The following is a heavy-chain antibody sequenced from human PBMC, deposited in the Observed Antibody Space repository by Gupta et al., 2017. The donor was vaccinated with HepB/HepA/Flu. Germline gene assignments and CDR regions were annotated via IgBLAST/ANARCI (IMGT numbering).Heavy chain of an antibody. V-gene: IGHV3-21*01. J-gene: IGHJ2*01. CDR1: GFTFSSYS. CDR2: ISSSSSYI. Sequence: EVQLVESGGGLVKPGGSLRLSCAASGFTFSSYSMNWVRQAPGKGLEWVSSISSSSSYIYYADSVKGRFTISRDNAKNSLYLQMNSLRAEDTAVYYCARDLSIVGARYYWYFDLWGRGTLVTVSS. D-gene: IGHD1-26*01. CDR3: ARDLSIVGARYYWYFDL.